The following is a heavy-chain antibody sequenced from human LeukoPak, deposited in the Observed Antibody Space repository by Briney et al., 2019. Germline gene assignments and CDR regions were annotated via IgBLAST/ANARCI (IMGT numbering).Heavy chain of an antibody. CDR3: ARDYRAAGSVDY. CDR1: GYTFTGYY. CDR2: INPNSGGT. V-gene: IGHV1-2*02. Sequence: GASVKVSCKASGYTFTGYYMHWVRQAPGQGLEWMGWINPNSGGTNYAQQFQRRVTMTTDTAISTAYMELSRLRSDDTAMYYCARDYRAAGSVDYWGQGTLVTVSS. J-gene: IGHJ4*02. D-gene: IGHD6-13*01.